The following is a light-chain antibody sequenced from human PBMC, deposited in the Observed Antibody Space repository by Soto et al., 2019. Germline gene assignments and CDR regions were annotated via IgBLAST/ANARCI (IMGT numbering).Light chain of an antibody. J-gene: IGKJ2*01. CDR3: QQTYTVPYT. CDR1: QSIERY. CDR2: ATS. V-gene: IGKV1-39*01. Sequence: DIPMTQSPSSLSASVGDRVTITCRASQSIERYLNWYQQKSGKAPKFLMYATSHLQSGVPSRFSGSGSGTEFTLTISGLQPEDCGSYYCQQTYTVPYTFGQGTKLEIE.